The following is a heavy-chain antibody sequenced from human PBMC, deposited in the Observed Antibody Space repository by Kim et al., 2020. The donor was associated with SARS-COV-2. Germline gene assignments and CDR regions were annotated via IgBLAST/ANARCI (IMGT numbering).Heavy chain of an antibody. Sequence: SVKVSCKASGGTFSSYAISWVRQAPGQGLEWMGGIIPIFGTANYAQRFQGRVTITADESPSTAYMELSSLRSEDTAVYYCARESLPPRPLGSGSYYNPYYYYGMDVWGQGTTVTVSS. V-gene: IGHV1-69*13. CDR3: ARESLPPRPLGSGSYYNPYYYYGMDV. CDR2: IIPIFGTA. D-gene: IGHD3-10*01. CDR1: GGTFSSYA. J-gene: IGHJ6*02.